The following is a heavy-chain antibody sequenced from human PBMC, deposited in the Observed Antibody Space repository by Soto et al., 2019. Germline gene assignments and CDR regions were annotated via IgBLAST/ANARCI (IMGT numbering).Heavy chain of an antibody. CDR3: AKEGNRVRGPDY. D-gene: IGHD3-10*01. J-gene: IGHJ4*02. V-gene: IGHV3-23*01. CDR2: ISGTGGST. CDR1: GFTFSNYV. Sequence: EVQLLESGGGLVQPGGSLGLSCAASGFTFSNYVLSGVRRAPGKGLEWVSAISGTGGSTYYADSVKGRFTISRDNSKNTLYVQMNSLRVEDTAVYYCAKEGNRVRGPDYWGQGTLVTVSS.